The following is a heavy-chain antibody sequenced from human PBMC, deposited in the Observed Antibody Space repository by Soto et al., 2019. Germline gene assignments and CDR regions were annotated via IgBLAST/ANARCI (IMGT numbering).Heavy chain of an antibody. Sequence: QVQLVESGGGVVQPGRSLRLSCAASGFTFSSYAMHWVRQAPGKGLEWVAVISYDGSNKYYADSVKGRFTISRDNSKNKQYLQKNSLRAEDTAVDYCARDMSDGGDYGDPTYYYYYGMDVWGQGTTVTVSS. D-gene: IGHD4-17*01. CDR2: ISYDGSNK. CDR3: ARDMSDGGDYGDPTYYYYYGMDV. V-gene: IGHV3-30-3*01. J-gene: IGHJ6*02. CDR1: GFTFSSYA.